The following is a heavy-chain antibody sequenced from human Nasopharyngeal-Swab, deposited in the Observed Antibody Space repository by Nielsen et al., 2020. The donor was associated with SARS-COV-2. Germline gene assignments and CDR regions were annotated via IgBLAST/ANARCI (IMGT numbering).Heavy chain of an antibody. CDR3: ARAISAADFDY. V-gene: IGHV3-9*01. J-gene: IGHJ4*02. CDR1: GFTFDDYA. CDR2: ISWNSGSI. Sequence: SLKISCAASGFTFDDYAMHWVRQAPGKGLEWVSGISWNSGSIGYADSVKGRFTISRDNAKNSLYLQMNSLRAEDTAVYYCARAISAADFDYWGQGTLVTVSS. D-gene: IGHD6-13*01.